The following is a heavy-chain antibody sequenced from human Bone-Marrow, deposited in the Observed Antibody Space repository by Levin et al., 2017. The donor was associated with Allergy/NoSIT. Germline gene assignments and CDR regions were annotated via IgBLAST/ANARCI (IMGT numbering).Heavy chain of an antibody. CDR3: AKLREPDYGYENDY. CDR1: GFTFSTYA. J-gene: IGHJ4*02. D-gene: IGHD3-16*01. V-gene: IGHV3-23*01. CDR2: ISAGGDII. Sequence: GESLKISCAASGFTFSTYAMTWVRQAPGKGLEWVSAISAGGDIIYYTDSVKGRFTMSRDNSKSTLFLQMSSLRVEDTALYFCAKLREPDYGYENDYWGQGILVTVSS.